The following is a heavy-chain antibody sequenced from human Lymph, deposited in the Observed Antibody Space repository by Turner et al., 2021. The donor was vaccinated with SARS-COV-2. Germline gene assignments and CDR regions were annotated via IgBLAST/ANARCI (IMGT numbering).Heavy chain of an antibody. Sequence: VQLQESGPRLVKPLETLSLTCNVSGGSMNSNYWIWIRQPPGKRLEWIGYIYYRGRTNYNPSLESRVTISVDTSRNQFSLNLTSVTAADTAIYYCARETGNNWVDPWGQGTLVTVSS. D-gene: IGHD3-9*01. CDR2: IYYRGRT. J-gene: IGHJ5*02. CDR1: GGSMNSNY. CDR3: ARETGNNWVDP. V-gene: IGHV4-59*01.